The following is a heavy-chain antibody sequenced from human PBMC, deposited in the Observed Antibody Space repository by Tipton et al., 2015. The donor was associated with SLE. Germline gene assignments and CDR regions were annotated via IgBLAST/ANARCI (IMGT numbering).Heavy chain of an antibody. CDR2: VYYSGST. V-gene: IGHV4-31*11. CDR3: ASKYFYDSDGLRY. D-gene: IGHD3-22*01. CDR1: GASISNGGHY. J-gene: IGHJ4*02. Sequence: GLVKPSETLSLTCAVSGASISNGGHYWTWIRQHPGKGLEWLGYVYYSGSTSYNPSLQSRITISIDTPKNQFSLRLSSVTAADTAVYYCASKYFYDSDGLRYWGQGTLVTVSP.